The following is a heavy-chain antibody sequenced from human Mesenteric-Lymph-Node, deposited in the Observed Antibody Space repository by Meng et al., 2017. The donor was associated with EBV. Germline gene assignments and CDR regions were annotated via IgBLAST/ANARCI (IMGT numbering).Heavy chain of an antibody. V-gene: IGHV1-69*01. J-gene: IGHJ5*02. CDR2: IIPIFGTP. CDR1: GDTFSSFA. CDR3: ARAPGRFSGITPRFAP. D-gene: IGHD1-26*01. Sequence: QVQVGECGAEGTEPGPSLKVSCKGSGDTFSSFATNWVRQAPGQGLEWMGDIIPIFGTPNYAQKFQGRLTLTADESTSTAYMELSGLRSEDTATYYCARAPGRFSGITPRFAPWGQGILVTVSS.